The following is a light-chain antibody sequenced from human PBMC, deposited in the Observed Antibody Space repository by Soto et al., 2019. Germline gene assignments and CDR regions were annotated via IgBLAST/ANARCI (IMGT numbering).Light chain of an antibody. CDR2: RAF. CDR3: QYYGSSPWT. J-gene: IGKJ1*01. Sequence: ESVLTQSPGTLSLSPGERGTLSCRASQRVSSNYLAWSQQKPGQAPRLLIYRAFSRSTGIPDRFSGSGSGTDFSLTISRVEPEDFAVYYCQYYGSSPWTCGQGTKVEIK. CDR1: QRVSSNY. V-gene: IGKV3-20*01.